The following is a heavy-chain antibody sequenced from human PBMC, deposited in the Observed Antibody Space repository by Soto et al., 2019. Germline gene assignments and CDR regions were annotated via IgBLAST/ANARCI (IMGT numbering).Heavy chain of an antibody. V-gene: IGHV4-34*01. Sequence: PSETLSLTCAVYGGSFSGYYWSWIRQPPGKGLEWIGEINHSGSTNYNPSLKSRVTISVDTSKNQFSLKLSSVTAADTAVYYCARLVGPYSSSWYVFYSAEYYFDYWGQGTLVTVSS. CDR2: INHSGST. CDR3: ARLVGPYSSSWYVFYSAEYYFDY. D-gene: IGHD6-13*01. J-gene: IGHJ4*02. CDR1: GGSFSGYY.